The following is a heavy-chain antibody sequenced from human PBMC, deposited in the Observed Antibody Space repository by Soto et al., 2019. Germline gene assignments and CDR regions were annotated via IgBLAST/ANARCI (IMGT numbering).Heavy chain of an antibody. J-gene: IGHJ4*02. CDR2: INPILGTP. Sequence: GASVKVSCKASGATYSTSAISCVRQAPGQGLEWMGGINPILGTPDYAHKFQGRVTITADESTSTVYMELGSLRSEDTALYFCARGGVDVVATSAFDYWGQGTLVTVS. CDR3: ARGGVDVVATSAFDY. V-gene: IGHV1-69*13. CDR1: GATYSTSA. D-gene: IGHD5-12*01.